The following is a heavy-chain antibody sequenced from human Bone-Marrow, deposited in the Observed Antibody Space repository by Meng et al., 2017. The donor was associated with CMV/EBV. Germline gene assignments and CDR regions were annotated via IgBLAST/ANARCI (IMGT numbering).Heavy chain of an antibody. CDR2: ISSSGSTI. D-gene: IGHD2-2*01. CDR1: GFTFDGYA. Sequence: GESLKISCAASGFTFDGYAMNWVRQAPGKGLEWVSYISSSGSTIYYADSVKGRFTISRDNAKNSLYLQMNSLRAEDTAVYYCASPTDCSSTSCPEHFQHWGQGTPVTVSS. V-gene: IGHV3-48*03. J-gene: IGHJ1*01. CDR3: ASPTDCSSTSCPEHFQH.